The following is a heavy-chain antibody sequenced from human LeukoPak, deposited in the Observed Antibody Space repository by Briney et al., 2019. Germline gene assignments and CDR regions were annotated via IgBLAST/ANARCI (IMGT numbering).Heavy chain of an antibody. D-gene: IGHD3-10*01. CDR1: GFTFSSYG. CDR2: ISYDGSNK. J-gene: IGHJ6*02. CDR3: AKDRISMVRGVPYYGMDV. V-gene: IGHV3-30*18. Sequence: PGGSLTLSCAVPGFTFSSYGMHWVGQAPGKGLEWVAVISYDGSNKYYADSVKGRFTFSGANSKNTLYLQMNSLRAEDTAVYYCAKDRISMVRGVPYYGMDVWGQGTTVTVSS.